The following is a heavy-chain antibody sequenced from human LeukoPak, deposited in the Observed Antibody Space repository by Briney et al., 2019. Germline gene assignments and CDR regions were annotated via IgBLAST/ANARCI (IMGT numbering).Heavy chain of an antibody. D-gene: IGHD6-19*01. CDR2: ISYDGSNK. Sequence: GGSLRLSCAASGFTFSSYGMHWVRQAPGKGLEWVAVISYDGSNKYYADSVKGRFTISRDNSKNTLYLQMNSLRAGDTAVYFCAKGSKAVLFTRDHYMDVWGKGTTVTISS. CDR3: AKGSKAVLFTRDHYMDV. V-gene: IGHV3-30*18. J-gene: IGHJ6*03. CDR1: GFTFSSYG.